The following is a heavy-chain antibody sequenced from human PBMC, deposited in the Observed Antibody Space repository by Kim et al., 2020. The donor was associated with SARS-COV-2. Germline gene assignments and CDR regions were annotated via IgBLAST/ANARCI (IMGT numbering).Heavy chain of an antibody. Sequence: ASVKVSCKASGYTFTSYGISWVRQAPGQGLEWMGWISAYNGNTNYAQKLQGRVTMTTDTSTSTAYMELRSLRSDDTAVYYCASRRVRGAYYYYYGMDVWGQGTTVTVSS. V-gene: IGHV1-18*04. CDR3: ASRRVRGAYYYYYGMDV. D-gene: IGHD3-10*01. J-gene: IGHJ6*02. CDR2: ISAYNGNT. CDR1: GYTFTSYG.